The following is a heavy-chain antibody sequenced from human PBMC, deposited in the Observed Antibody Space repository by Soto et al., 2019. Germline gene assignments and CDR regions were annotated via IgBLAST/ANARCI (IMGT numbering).Heavy chain of an antibody. CDR1: GFTFSSYA. CDR2: VSGSGGST. CDR3: AKGVVVGAPSSHDY. V-gene: IGHV3-23*01. Sequence: GGSLRLSCAASGFTFSSYAMSWARQAPGKGLEWVSVVSGSGGSTKYADSVKGRFTISRDNSKNTLYLQMNSLRAEDTAVYYCAKGVVVGAPSSHDYWGQGTLVTVSS. J-gene: IGHJ4*02. D-gene: IGHD2-15*01.